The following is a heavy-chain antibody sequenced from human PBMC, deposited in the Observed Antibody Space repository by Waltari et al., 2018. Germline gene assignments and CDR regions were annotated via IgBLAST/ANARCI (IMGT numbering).Heavy chain of an antibody. CDR3: ARGYYYDSSGYYLLY. J-gene: IGHJ4*02. CDR1: GYTFTGYY. D-gene: IGHD3-22*01. V-gene: IGHV1-2*02. CDR2: INPNSGGK. Sequence: QVQLVQSGAEVKKPGASVKVSCKASGYTFTGYYMHWVRQAPGQGLEWMGRINPNSGGKNYAQKVQGRVTMTRDTSISTAYMELSRLRSDDTAVYYCARGYYYDSSGYYLLYWGQGTLVTVSS.